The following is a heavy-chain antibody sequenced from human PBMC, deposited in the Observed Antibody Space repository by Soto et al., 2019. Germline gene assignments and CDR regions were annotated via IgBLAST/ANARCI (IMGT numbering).Heavy chain of an antibody. CDR2: IYYSGST. CDR1: GGSISSGGYY. Sequence: QVQLQESGPGLVKPSQTLSLTCTVSGGSISSGGYYWSWIRQHPGKGLEWIGYIYYSGSTYYNPSLKSRVTISVDTSKNQFSLKLSSVTAADMAVYYCARTDCSGGSCYLDYWGQGTLVTVSS. D-gene: IGHD2-15*01. CDR3: ARTDCSGGSCYLDY. V-gene: IGHV4-31*03. J-gene: IGHJ4*02.